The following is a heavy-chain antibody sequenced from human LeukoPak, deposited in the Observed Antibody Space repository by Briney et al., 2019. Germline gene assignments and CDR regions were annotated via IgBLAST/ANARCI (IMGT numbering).Heavy chain of an antibody. CDR3: ARGLSYYYDSSGYHHFDY. Sequence: GASVRVSCKASVYTFTSYGISWVRQAPGQGLEWMGWISAYNGNTNYAQKLQGRVTMTTDTSTSTAYMELRSLRSDDTAVYYCARGLSYYYDSSGYHHFDYWGQGTLVTVSS. CDR1: VYTFTSYG. J-gene: IGHJ4*02. CDR2: ISAYNGNT. V-gene: IGHV1-18*01. D-gene: IGHD3-22*01.